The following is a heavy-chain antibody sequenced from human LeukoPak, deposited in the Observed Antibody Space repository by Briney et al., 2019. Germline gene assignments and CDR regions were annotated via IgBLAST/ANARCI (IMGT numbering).Heavy chain of an antibody. D-gene: IGHD3-3*01. Sequence: SQTLSLTCTVSGGSISSGDYYWSWIRQPPGKGLEWIGYIYYSGSTYYNPSLKSRVIISVDTSKNQFSLKLSSVTAADTAVYYCASEVITIFGVVTGLDYWGQGTLVTVSS. CDR2: IYYSGST. J-gene: IGHJ4*02. CDR3: ASEVITIFGVVTGLDY. CDR1: GGSISSGDYY. V-gene: IGHV4-30-4*08.